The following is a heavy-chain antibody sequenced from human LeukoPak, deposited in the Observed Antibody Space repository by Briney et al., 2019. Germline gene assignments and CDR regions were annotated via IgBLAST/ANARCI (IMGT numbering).Heavy chain of an antibody. CDR2: ITTSGSTI. CDR1: GFTFSDYY. Sequence: GGSLRLSCAASGFTFSDYYMSWIRQAPGKGLEWVSYITTSGSTIYYADSVKGRFTISRDNAKNSLYLQMNSLTAEDTAVYYCARDAPVTGSSSFDYWGQGTLVTVSS. D-gene: IGHD6-6*01. J-gene: IGHJ4*02. CDR3: ARDAPVTGSSSFDY. V-gene: IGHV3-11*04.